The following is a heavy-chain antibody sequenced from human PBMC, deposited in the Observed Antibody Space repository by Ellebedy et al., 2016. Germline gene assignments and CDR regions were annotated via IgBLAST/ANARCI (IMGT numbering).Heavy chain of an antibody. Sequence: SVKVSCXASGGTFSSYAISWVRQAPGQGLEWMGGIIPIFGTANYAQKFQGRVTITADESTSTAYMELSSLRSEDTAVYYCATTGPNVLRLGGDYYYYYMDVWGKGTTVTVSS. V-gene: IGHV1-69*13. CDR1: GGTFSSYA. D-gene: IGHD3-16*01. J-gene: IGHJ6*03. CDR2: IIPIFGTA. CDR3: ATTGPNVLRLGGDYYYYYMDV.